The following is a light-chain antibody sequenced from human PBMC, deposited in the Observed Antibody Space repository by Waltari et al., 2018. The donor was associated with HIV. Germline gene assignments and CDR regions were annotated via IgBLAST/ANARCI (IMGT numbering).Light chain of an antibody. Sequence: EIVLTQSPATLSLSPGERATLSCRASQSVSSYLAWYQQKPGQAPRLLIYDASNRATGIPARFSGSGSGTDFTLTISSLEPEDFAVYYCQQRSNWILGQGTRLEIK. J-gene: IGKJ5*01. CDR1: QSVSSY. CDR2: DAS. CDR3: QQRSNWI. V-gene: IGKV3-11*01.